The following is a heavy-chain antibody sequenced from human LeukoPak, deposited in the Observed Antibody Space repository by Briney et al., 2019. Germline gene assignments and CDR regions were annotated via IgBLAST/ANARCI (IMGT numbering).Heavy chain of an antibody. D-gene: IGHD5-24*01. J-gene: IGHJ4*02. CDR3: ARWLQFGMDY. V-gene: IGHV2-70*11. CDR1: GGSISSSNSY. CDR2: IDWDDDK. Sequence: TLSLTCIVSGGSISSSNSYWGWIRQPPGKALEWLARIDWDDDKYYSTSLKTRLTISKDTSKNQVVLTMTNMDPVDTATYYCARWLQFGMDYWGQGTLVTVSS.